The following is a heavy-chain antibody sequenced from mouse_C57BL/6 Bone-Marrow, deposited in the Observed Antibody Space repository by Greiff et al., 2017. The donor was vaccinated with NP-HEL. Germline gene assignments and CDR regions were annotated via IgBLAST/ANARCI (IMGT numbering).Heavy chain of an antibody. D-gene: IGHD1-1*01. Sequence: QVQLQQSGAELARPGASVKLSCKASGYTFTSYGISWVKQRTGQGLEWIGEIDPRSGNTYYNEKFKGKATLTADKSSSTAYMELRSLTSEDSAVYFCARWGATLDFDYWGQGTTLTVSS. CDR2: IDPRSGNT. CDR3: ARWGATLDFDY. V-gene: IGHV1-81*01. CDR1: GYTFTSYG. J-gene: IGHJ2*01.